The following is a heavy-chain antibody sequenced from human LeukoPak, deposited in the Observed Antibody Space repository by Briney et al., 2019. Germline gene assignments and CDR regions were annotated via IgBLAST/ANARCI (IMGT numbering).Heavy chain of an antibody. CDR3: ARGRDSSGYYAMDYYYMDV. CDR2: INHSGST. Sequence: SETLSLTCAVYGGSFSGYYWSWIRQPPGKGLEWIGEINHSGSTNYNPSLKSRVTISVDTSKNQFSLRLSSVTAADTAVYYCARGRDSSGYYAMDYYYMDVWGKGTTVTISS. V-gene: IGHV4-34*01. CDR1: GGSFSGYY. J-gene: IGHJ6*03. D-gene: IGHD3-22*01.